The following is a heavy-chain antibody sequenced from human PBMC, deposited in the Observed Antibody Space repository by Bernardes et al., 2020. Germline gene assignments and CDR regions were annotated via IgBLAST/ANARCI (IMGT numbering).Heavy chain of an antibody. CDR3: ARVRRFYGENGWSFDL. Sequence: GGSLRLSCAASGFSIGDYWMSWVRQAPGKGLEWVANIRQNGIEKHYVDSVKGRFSISRANAIDPLYLQMNSLRSEDTAVYFCARVRRFYGENGWSFDLWGRGTLVTVSS. J-gene: IGHJ2*01. D-gene: IGHD4-17*01. CDR2: IRQNGIEK. CDR1: GFSIGDYW. V-gene: IGHV3-7*04.